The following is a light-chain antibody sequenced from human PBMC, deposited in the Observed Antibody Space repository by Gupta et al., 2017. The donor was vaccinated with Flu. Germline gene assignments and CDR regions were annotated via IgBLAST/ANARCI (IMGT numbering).Light chain of an antibody. J-gene: IGKJ1*01. CDR1: QSVSSSY. V-gene: IGKV3-20*01. CDR2: GAS. Sequence: TLSLSPGERATLSCRASQSVSSSYLAWYQQKPGQAPRLLIYGASSRATGIPDRFSGSGSGTDFTLIISRLEPEDFAVYYCQQYCRSAPWTFGQGTKLEIK. CDR3: QQYCRSAPWT.